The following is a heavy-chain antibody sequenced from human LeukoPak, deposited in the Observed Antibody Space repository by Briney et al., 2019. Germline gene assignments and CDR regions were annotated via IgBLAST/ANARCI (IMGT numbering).Heavy chain of an antibody. CDR3: ARHDTGDAFDY. CDR1: EFTFGSSE. J-gene: IGHJ4*02. V-gene: IGHV3-48*03. D-gene: IGHD2-21*01. CDR2: ISIGGSTI. Sequence: PGGSLRLSCAASEFTFGSSEMNWVRQAPGKGLEWISYISIGGSTIYYADSVKGRFTISRDNAKNSLSLQMNSLRAEDTAVYYCARHDTGDAFDYWGQGALVTVSS.